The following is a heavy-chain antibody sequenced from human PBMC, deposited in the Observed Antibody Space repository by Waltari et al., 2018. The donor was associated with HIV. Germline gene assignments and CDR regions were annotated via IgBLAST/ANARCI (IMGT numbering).Heavy chain of an antibody. CDR3: ATSLATRPPLIVYYGLDV. CDR2: VSGSVAST. J-gene: IGHJ6*02. V-gene: IGHV3-23*01. Sequence: VQLLESGGGLVHPGGSLRLSCAVSGFSFGTYAMNWVRQAPGKGLGWFSAVSGSVASTNYADSVKGRFTISRDNSKTTVYLQMDSLRAEDTAVYYCATSLATRPPLIVYYGLDVWGQGTTVAVSS. CDR1: GFSFGTYA. D-gene: IGHD6-6*01.